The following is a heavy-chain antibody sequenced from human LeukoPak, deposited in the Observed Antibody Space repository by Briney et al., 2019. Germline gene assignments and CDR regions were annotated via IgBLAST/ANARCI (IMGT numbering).Heavy chain of an antibody. CDR1: GFTFDGYA. V-gene: IGHV3-43*01. CDR2: ISWDGVTA. D-gene: IGHD6-19*01. J-gene: IGHJ4*02. Sequence: PGGSLRLSCAASGFTFDGYAMHWVRETPGKGLEWVCLISWDGVTAYSADSVKGRFTISRDNSKNSLYLQMNSLRTEDTALYYCTKDPQPYSSGWYGPFDYWGQGTLVTVSS. CDR3: TKDPQPYSSGWYGPFDY.